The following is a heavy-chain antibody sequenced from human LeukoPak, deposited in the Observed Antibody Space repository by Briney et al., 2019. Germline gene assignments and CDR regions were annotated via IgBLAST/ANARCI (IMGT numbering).Heavy chain of an antibody. J-gene: IGHJ1*01. CDR2: ISSSSSYI. V-gene: IGHV3-21*01. CDR3: ARDPDTHYYDSSGYYQPPAYFQH. CDR1: GITFSRHA. Sequence: GGSLRLSCAASGITFSRHAMNWVRQAPGKGLEWVSSISSSSSYIYYADSVKGRFTISRDNAKNSLYLQMNSLRAEDTAVYYCARDPDTHYYDSSGYYQPPAYFQHWGQGTLVTVSS. D-gene: IGHD3-22*01.